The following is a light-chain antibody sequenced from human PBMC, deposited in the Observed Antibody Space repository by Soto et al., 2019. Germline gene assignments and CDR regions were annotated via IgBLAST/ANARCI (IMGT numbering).Light chain of an antibody. CDR2: GAS. Sequence: EIVLTQSPGTLSLSPGERATLSFMASQSVTKNNLNWYQQKPGQAPRIIIFGASGRATGIPDRFSGSGSGTDFSLTISRLEPEDFAVYYCQQYGSFSWTFGQGTKVDIK. V-gene: IGKV3-20*01. CDR1: QSVTKNN. CDR3: QQYGSFSWT. J-gene: IGKJ1*01.